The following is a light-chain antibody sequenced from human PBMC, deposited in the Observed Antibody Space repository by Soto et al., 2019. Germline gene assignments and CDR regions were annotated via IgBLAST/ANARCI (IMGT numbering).Light chain of an antibody. CDR2: GAS. Sequence: EIVLTQSPGTLSLSPGERATLPCRASQSVSSNYLAWYQQKPGQAPRLLIYGASSRATGIPDRFSGSGSGTDFTLTISRLEPEDFAVYYCQHYGNSIFTFGPGTKVYIK. CDR3: QHYGNSIFT. J-gene: IGKJ3*01. V-gene: IGKV3-20*01. CDR1: QSVSSNY.